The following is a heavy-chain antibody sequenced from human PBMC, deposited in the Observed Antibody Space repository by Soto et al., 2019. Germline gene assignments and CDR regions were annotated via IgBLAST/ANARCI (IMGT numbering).Heavy chain of an antibody. V-gene: IGHV3-30-3*01. CDR1: GFTFSSYA. CDR3: AREGYSSSWYFDY. CDR2: ISYDGSNK. J-gene: IGHJ4*02. D-gene: IGHD6-13*01. Sequence: QVQLVESGGGVVQPGRSLRLSCAASGFTFSSYAMHWVRQAPGKGLEWVAVISYDGSNKYYADSVKRRFTISRDNSKNTLYLQMNSLRAEDTAVYYCAREGYSSSWYFDYWGQGTLVTVSS.